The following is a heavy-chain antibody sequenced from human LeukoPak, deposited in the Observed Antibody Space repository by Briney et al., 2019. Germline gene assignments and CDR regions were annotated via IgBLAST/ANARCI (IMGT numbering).Heavy chain of an antibody. CDR2: IYSSGST. Sequence: PSETLSLTCTVSGGSISTYYWSWIRQPAGKGLGWIGRIYSSGSTNYKSSLKSRITMSVDTSKNQFSLKLSSVTAADTAVYYCAREFRYGDLDYWGQGTLVTVSS. CDR1: GGSISTYY. V-gene: IGHV4-4*07. CDR3: AREFRYGDLDY. J-gene: IGHJ4*02. D-gene: IGHD2-21*02.